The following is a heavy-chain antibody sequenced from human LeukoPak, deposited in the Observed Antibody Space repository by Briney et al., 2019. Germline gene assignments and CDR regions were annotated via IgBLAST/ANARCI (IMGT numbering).Heavy chain of an antibody. CDR3: AKRAYYNGFNWFDP. J-gene: IGHJ5*02. V-gene: IGHV3-9*01. Sequence: PGGSLRLSCAASGFTFDDYAMHWVRQAPGKGLEWVSGISWNSGSIGYADSVKGRFTISRDNAKNSLYLQMNSLRAEDTALYYCAKRAYYNGFNWFDPWGQGILVTVSS. CDR2: ISWNSGSI. CDR1: GFTFDDYA. D-gene: IGHD3-10*01.